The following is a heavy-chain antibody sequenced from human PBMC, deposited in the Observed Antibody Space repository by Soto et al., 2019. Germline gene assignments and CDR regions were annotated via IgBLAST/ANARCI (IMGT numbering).Heavy chain of an antibody. CDR2: IYHSGST. D-gene: IGHD4-17*01. J-gene: IGHJ4*02. CDR3: ARVTTDLFDY. CDR1: GGSISSGGYS. V-gene: IGHV4-30-2*01. Sequence: PSETLSLTCAVSGGSISSGGYSWSWIRQPPGKGLEWIGYIYHSGSTYYNPSLKSRVTISVDRSKNQFSLKLSSVTAADTAVYYCARVTTDLFDYWGQGTLVTVSS.